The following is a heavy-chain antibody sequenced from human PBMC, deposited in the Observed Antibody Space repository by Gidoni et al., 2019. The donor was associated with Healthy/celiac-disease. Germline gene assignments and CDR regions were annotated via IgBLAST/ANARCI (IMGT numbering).Heavy chain of an antibody. Sequence: QVQLVESGGGVVQPGRSLRLSCAASGLTLSSYAMHWVRQAPGKGLEWVAVISYDGSNKYYADSVKGRFTISRDNSKNTLYLQMNSLRAEDTAVYYCARSMYYYDSSGCFDYWGQGTLVTVSS. CDR3: ARSMYYYDSSGCFDY. J-gene: IGHJ4*02. V-gene: IGHV3-30-3*01. CDR1: GLTLSSYA. D-gene: IGHD3-22*01. CDR2: ISYDGSNK.